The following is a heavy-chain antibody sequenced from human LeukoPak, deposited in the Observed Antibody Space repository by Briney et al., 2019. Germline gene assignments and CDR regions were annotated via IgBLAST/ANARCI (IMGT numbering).Heavy chain of an antibody. J-gene: IGHJ3*02. CDR1: GGSISSYY. CDR3: ARVWSRFSLPPPYGAFDI. CDR2: IYYSGST. Sequence: SETLSLTCTVSGGSISSYYWSWIRQPPGKVLEWIVYIYYSGSTKYNFSLKSRVTISVDTSKNQFSLKLSSVTAADTAVYYCARVWSRFSLPPPYGAFDIWGQGTMVTVSS. V-gene: IGHV4-59*12. D-gene: IGHD3-10*01.